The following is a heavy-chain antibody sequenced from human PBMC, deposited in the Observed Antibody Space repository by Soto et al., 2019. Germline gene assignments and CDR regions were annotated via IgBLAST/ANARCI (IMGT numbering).Heavy chain of an antibody. CDR1: GFTFSSYA. V-gene: IGHV3-30-3*01. CDR2: ISYDGSNK. J-gene: IGHJ2*01. Sequence: QVQLVESGGGVVQPGRSLRLSCAASGFTFSSYAMHWVRQAPGKGLEWVAVISYDGSNKYYSDSVNGRFTISRDNSKNTQYLKMNRLRAEDTAGYYCARPLWRNDYNWGYFDLWGRGTLVTVSS. D-gene: IGHD4-4*01. CDR3: ARPLWRNDYNWGYFDL.